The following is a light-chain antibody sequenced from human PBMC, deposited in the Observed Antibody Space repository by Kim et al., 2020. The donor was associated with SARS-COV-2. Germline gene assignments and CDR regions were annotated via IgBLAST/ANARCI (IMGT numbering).Light chain of an antibody. CDR3: SSYAGSNNYV. Sequence: QSALTQPPSASGSPGQSVTISCTGTSSDVGGYNYVSWYQQHPGKAPKLMIYEVNKRPSGVPDRFSGSKSGNTASLTVSGLQADGEAEYYCSSYAGSNNYVFGTGTKVTVL. CDR2: EVN. J-gene: IGLJ1*01. CDR1: SSDVGGYNY. V-gene: IGLV2-8*01.